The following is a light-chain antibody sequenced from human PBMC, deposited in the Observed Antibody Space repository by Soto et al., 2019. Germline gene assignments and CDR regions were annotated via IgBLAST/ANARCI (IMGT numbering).Light chain of an antibody. V-gene: IGLV4-69*01. J-gene: IGLJ2*01. CDR3: QTWGTGNVV. CDR2: LNSDGSH. CDR1: SGHSSYA. Sequence: QSVLTQSPSASASLGASVKLTCTLSSGHSSYAIAWHQLQPEKGPRYLMKLNSDGSHSKGDGIPDRFSGSSSGAERYRTISSLQSEDEADYYCQTWGTGNVVFGGGTKLTVL.